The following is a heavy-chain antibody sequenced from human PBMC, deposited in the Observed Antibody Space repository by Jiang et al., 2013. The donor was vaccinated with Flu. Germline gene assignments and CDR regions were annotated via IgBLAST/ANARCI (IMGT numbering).Heavy chain of an antibody. V-gene: IGHV3-23*01. CDR3: AKGISVVRGVRRDY. Sequence: SAISGSGGSDILRRLRRRDRFTISRDNSKNTLYLQMNSLRAEDTAVYYCAKGISVVRGVRRDYWGQGTLVTVSS. CDR2: ISGSGGSD. J-gene: IGHJ4*02. D-gene: IGHD3-10*01.